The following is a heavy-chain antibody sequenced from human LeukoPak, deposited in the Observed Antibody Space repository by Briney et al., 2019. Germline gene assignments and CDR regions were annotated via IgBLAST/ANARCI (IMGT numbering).Heavy chain of an antibody. CDR3: ARIIVGATGIDY. Sequence: GGSLRLSCAASGFTFTSHWMHWVRQAPGKGLVWVSRINTDGSHTDYADSVKGRFTISRDNAKNTLYLQMNSLRAEDTAVYYCARIIVGATGIDYWGQGTLVTVSS. V-gene: IGHV3-74*01. CDR2: INTDGSHT. D-gene: IGHD1-26*01. CDR1: GFTFTSHW. J-gene: IGHJ4*02.